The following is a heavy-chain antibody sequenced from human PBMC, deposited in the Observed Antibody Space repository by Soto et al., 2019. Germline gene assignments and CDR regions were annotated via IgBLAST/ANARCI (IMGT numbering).Heavy chain of an antibody. CDR3: ARSPAYYYDNVGYYPNWFDH. CDR2: IYYTGST. CDR1: SGSISSYY. D-gene: IGHD3-22*01. J-gene: IGHJ5*02. V-gene: IGHV4-59*01. Sequence: SETLSLTCTVSSGSISSYYWSWIRQPPGKGLEWVGYIYYTGSTNYNPSLKSRVTISVDTSKNQISLEVNSLTAADTAVYYCARSPAYYYDNVGYYPNWFDHWGQGTLVTVSS.